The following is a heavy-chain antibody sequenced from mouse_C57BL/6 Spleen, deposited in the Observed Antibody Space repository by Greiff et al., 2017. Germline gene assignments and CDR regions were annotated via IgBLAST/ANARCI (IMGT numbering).Heavy chain of an antibody. J-gene: IGHJ1*03. CDR1: GYAFSSSW. D-gene: IGHD2-4*01. CDR2: IYPGDGDT. V-gene: IGHV1-82*01. Sequence: VKLQESGPELVKPGASVKISCKASGYAFSSSWMNWVKQRPGQGLEWIGRIYPGDGDTNYNGKFKGKATLTADKSSSTAYMQLSSLTSEDSAVYCWARSIYYDYDGYFDVWGTGTTVTVSS. CDR3: ARSIYYDYDGYFDV.